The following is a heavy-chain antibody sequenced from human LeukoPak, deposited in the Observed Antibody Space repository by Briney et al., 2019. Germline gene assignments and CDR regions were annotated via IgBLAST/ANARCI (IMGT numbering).Heavy chain of an antibody. D-gene: IGHD3-16*01. J-gene: IGHJ4*02. CDR1: GYTFTSYG. CDR2: ISAYNGKI. V-gene: IGHV1-18*01. CDR3: ARDLRGDQFDY. Sequence: GASVKVSCKASGYTFTSYGISWGLRAPGQGLEWMGWISAYNGKIKYAQKLQGRGPMTTDTSTSKAYMELRSLRSDDTAVYYCARDLRGDQFDYWGQGTLVTVSS.